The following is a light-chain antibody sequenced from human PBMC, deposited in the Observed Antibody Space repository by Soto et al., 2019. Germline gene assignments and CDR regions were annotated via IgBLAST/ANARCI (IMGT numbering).Light chain of an antibody. CDR1: QSISSNF. CDR2: GAS. Sequence: IVLKHSLGAVSLSTGERATLSCRASQSISSNFLACYQQKPGQAPRLLIYGASTRATGIPARFSGSGSGTEFTLTISSLQSEDFAVYYCQQYNNWPPITFGHGT. J-gene: IGKJ5*01. CDR3: QQYNNWPPIT. V-gene: IGKV3-15*01.